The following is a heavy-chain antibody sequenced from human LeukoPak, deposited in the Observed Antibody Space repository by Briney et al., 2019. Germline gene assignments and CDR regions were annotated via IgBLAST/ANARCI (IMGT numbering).Heavy chain of an antibody. Sequence: SETLSLTCTVSGGSISSYYWSWIRQPPGKGLEWIGEINHSGSTNYSPSLKSRVTISLDTSKNQFSLKLSSVTAADAAVYYCARGRGGNSGDSWGQGTLVTVSS. V-gene: IGHV4-34*01. CDR2: INHSGST. CDR1: GGSISSYY. D-gene: IGHD4-23*01. J-gene: IGHJ4*02. CDR3: ARGRGGNSGDS.